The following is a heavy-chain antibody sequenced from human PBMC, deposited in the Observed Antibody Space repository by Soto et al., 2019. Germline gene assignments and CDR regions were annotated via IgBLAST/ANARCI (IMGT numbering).Heavy chain of an antibody. D-gene: IGHD1-26*01. J-gene: IGHJ6*02. V-gene: IGHV1-69*01. CDR1: GGTFCSYP. CDR3: ARVGQITNYGMAV. Sequence: QVQLVQSGAEVKKPGSSVKVSCEASGGTFCSYPINWVRQAPGQGLEWMGGIIPFFGTSNYAQKFQGRVTITADDSTSTAYMELRSLRSEDTAVYYCARVGQITNYGMAVWGQGTTVTVSS. CDR2: IIPFFGTS.